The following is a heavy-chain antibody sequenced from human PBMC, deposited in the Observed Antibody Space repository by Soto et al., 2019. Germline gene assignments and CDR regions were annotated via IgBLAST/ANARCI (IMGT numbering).Heavy chain of an antibody. CDR3: HGYGY. J-gene: IGHJ4*02. D-gene: IGHD5-12*01. CDR1: GFTVRANS. V-gene: IGHV3-53*01. Sequence: EVQLVESGGGLIQPGGSLRLSCAVSGFTVRANSMSWVRQAPGKGLEWVSVIYSGDTTYYADSVKGRFIISRDISKNTLYLQMNILRAEDTAVYYCHGYGYWGQGTLVTVSS. CDR2: IYSGDTT.